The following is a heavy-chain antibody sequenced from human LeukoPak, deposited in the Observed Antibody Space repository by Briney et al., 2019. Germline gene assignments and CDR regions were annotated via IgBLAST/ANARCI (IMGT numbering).Heavy chain of an antibody. CDR3: ARDDHSNFRFEY. Sequence: GGSLRLSCAASGFTVSSHYMSWVRQAPGKGLEWVSVIYSGGSTYYADSVKGRFTISRDNSKNTLYLQMNSLRAEDTPVYYCARDDHSNFRFEYWGQGTLVTVSS. D-gene: IGHD4-11*01. CDR1: GFTVSSHY. CDR2: IYSGGST. V-gene: IGHV3-66*01. J-gene: IGHJ4*02.